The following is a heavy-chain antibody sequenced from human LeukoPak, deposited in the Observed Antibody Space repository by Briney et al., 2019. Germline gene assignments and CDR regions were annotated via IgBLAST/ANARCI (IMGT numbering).Heavy chain of an antibody. Sequence: GGSLRLSCVASGFAFSKYAMHWVRQAPGKGLEWLTFIRHDGSFKEYADSVKGRFTISRDNSKNALYLQMNSLRAEDTAVYYCAKGHAPKALSQWLVLGPFDYWGQGTLVTVSS. CDR1: GFAFSKYA. CDR2: IRHDGSFK. V-gene: IGHV3-30*02. J-gene: IGHJ4*02. CDR3: AKGHAPKALSQWLVLGPFDY. D-gene: IGHD6-19*01.